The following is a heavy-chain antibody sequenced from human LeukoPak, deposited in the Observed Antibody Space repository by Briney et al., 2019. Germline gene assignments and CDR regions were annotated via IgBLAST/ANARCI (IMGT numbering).Heavy chain of an antibody. J-gene: IGHJ6*03. CDR1: GGSISSSSYY. CDR3: ARVVGGQSYYMDV. V-gene: IGHV4-39*07. CDR2: IYYSGST. D-gene: IGHD3-10*01. Sequence: SETLSLTCTVSGGSISSSSYYWGWIRQPPGKGLEWIGSIYYSGSTYYNPSLKSRVTISVDTSKNQFSLKLSSVTAADTAVYYCARVVGGQSYYMDVWGKGTTVTVSS.